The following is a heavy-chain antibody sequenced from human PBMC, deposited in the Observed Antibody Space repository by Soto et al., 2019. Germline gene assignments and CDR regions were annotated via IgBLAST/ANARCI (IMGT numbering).Heavy chain of an antibody. J-gene: IGHJ5*02. CDR3: AGETGYTTTWTNWFDH. D-gene: IGHD6-13*01. CDR2: ISSSGDYT. V-gene: IGHV3-21*01. CDR1: GCTFSSYT. Sequence: LXLSCAASGCTFSSYTMNWVRQAPGKGLEWVSSISSSGDYTYYADSMKGRVTISRDNAKNSLYLRVTSLRAEDTAFYYCAGETGYTTTWTNWFDHWGQGTLVTVSS.